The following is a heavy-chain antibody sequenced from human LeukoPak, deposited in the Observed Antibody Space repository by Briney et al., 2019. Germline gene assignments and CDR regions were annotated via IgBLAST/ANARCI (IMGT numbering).Heavy chain of an antibody. V-gene: IGHV4-4*07. CDR2: IYTPGST. J-gene: IGHJ6*03. Sequence: NPSETLSLTCTVSGGSTSGYYWSWFRQPAGKGLEWIGRIYTPGSTSYNPSLKSRVTMSVDTSKNQFPLRVRSVTAADTAVYYCARDDKGYYYMDVWGKGTTVTVSS. D-gene: IGHD3-22*01. CDR3: ARDDKGYYYMDV. CDR1: GGSTSGYY.